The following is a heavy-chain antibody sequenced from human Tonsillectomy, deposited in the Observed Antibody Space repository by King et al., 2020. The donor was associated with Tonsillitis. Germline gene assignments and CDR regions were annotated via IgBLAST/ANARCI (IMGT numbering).Heavy chain of an antibody. Sequence: VQLVESGGGVVQPGRSLRLSCAASGFTFSSYGMHWVRQAPGKGLEWVAVISYDGSNKYYADSVKGRFTISRDNSKNTLYLQMNSLRAEDTAVYYCAKDQAGSGSCSYWGQGTLVTVSS. CDR1: GFTFSSYG. CDR2: ISYDGSNK. CDR3: AKDQAGSGSCSY. J-gene: IGHJ4*02. V-gene: IGHV3-30*18. D-gene: IGHD1-26*01.